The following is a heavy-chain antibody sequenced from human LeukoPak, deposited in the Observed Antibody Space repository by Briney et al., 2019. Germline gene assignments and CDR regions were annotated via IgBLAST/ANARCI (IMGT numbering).Heavy chain of an antibody. J-gene: IGHJ4*02. CDR1: GGSISSSSYY. CDR2: IYYSGST. V-gene: IGHV4-39*07. D-gene: IGHD3-9*01. Sequence: PSETLSLTCTVSGGSISSSSYYWGWIRQPPGKGLEWIGSIYYSGSTYYNPSLKSRVTISVDTSKNQFSLKLSSVTAADTAVYYCARSDTYYDILTGYYTPTHFDYWGQGTLVTVSS. CDR3: ARSDTYYDILTGYYTPTHFDY.